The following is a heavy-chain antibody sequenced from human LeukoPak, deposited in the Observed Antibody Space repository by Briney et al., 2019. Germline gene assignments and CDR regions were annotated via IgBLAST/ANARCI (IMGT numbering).Heavy chain of an antibody. CDR1: GGSISSYY. D-gene: IGHD2-21*02. CDR2: IYYSGST. CDR3: ARDKGSDEPFV. Sequence: SETLSLTCTVSGGSISSYYWSWIRQPPGKGLEWIGYIYYSGSTNYNPSLKSRVTISVDTSKNQFSLKLSSVTAADTAVYYCARDKGSDEPFVWGQGTLVTVSS. V-gene: IGHV4-59*12. J-gene: IGHJ4*02.